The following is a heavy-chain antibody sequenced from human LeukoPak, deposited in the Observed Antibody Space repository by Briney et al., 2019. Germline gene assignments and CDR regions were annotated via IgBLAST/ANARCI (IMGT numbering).Heavy chain of an antibody. CDR3: ARGDGYCSGGSCYQHDAFDI. D-gene: IGHD2-15*01. CDR2: MNPNSGNT. J-gene: IGHJ3*02. V-gene: IGHV1-8*01. Sequence: ASVKVSCKASGYTFTSYDINWVRQATGQGLEWMGWMNPNSGNTGYAQKFQGRVTMTRNTSIGTAYMELSSLRSEDTAVYYCARGDGYCSGGSCYQHDAFDIWGQGTMVTVSS. CDR1: GYTFTSYD.